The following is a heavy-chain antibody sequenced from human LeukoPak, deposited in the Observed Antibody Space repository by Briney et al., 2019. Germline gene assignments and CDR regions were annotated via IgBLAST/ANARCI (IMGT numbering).Heavy chain of an antibody. CDR2: IYHSGST. CDR1: GGSISSSNW. CDR3: ARDPSHYYDSSGYDGY. Sequence: SETLSLTCAVSGGSISSSNWWSWVRQPPGKGLEWIGEIYHSGSTNYNPSLKSRVTISVDKSKNQFSLKLSSVTAADTAVYYCARDPSHYYDSSGYDGYWGQGTLVTVSS. V-gene: IGHV4-4*02. D-gene: IGHD3-22*01. J-gene: IGHJ4*02.